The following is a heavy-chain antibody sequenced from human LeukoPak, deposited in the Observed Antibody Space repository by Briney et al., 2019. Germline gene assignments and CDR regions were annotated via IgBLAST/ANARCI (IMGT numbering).Heavy chain of an antibody. CDR2: IYYSGST. J-gene: IGHJ4*02. V-gene: IGHV4-59*12. Sequence: PSETLSLTCTVSGGSISSYYWSWIRQPPGKGLEWIGYIYYSGSTNYNPSLKSRVTISVDTSKNQFSLKLSSVTAADTAVYYCARGRRYPYGSGSAYFAYWGQGTLVTVSS. CDR3: ARGRRYPYGSGSAYFAY. D-gene: IGHD3-10*01. CDR1: GGSISSYY.